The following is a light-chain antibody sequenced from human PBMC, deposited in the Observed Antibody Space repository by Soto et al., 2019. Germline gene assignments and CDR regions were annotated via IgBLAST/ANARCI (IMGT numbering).Light chain of an antibody. J-gene: IGLJ2*01. CDR1: SSDVGAYDL. V-gene: IGLV1-51*01. CDR3: GAWDRSLNSVV. CDR2: DNN. Sequence: QSALTQPASVSGSPGQSITISCTGTSSDVGAYDLVSWYQHHPGKVPKLLIYDNNKRPSEIPGRFSGSKSGASATLDITGLQTGDEATYHCGAWDRSLNSVVFGGGTKLTVL.